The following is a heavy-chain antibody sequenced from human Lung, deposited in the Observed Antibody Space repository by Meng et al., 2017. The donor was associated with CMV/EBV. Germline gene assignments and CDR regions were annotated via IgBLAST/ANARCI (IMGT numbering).Heavy chain of an antibody. V-gene: IGHV3-30-3*01. J-gene: IGHJ6*02. Sequence: GESXKISCAASGFTFSSYAMHWVRQAPGKGLEWVAVISYDGSNKYYADSVKGRFTISRDNSKSTLYLQMNSLRAEDTAVYYCARDLWLTTVTSLYYYGMDVWGQGTXVNVYS. CDR3: ARDLWLTTVTSLYYYGMDV. D-gene: IGHD4-11*01. CDR2: ISYDGSNK. CDR1: GFTFSSYA.